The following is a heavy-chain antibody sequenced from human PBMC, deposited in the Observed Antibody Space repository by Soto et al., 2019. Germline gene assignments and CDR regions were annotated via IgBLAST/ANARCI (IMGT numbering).Heavy chain of an antibody. CDR3: ATVIAVTHTYYYCGMDV. J-gene: IGHJ6*02. V-gene: IGHV3-15*01. D-gene: IGHD6-19*01. Sequence: EVQLVESGGGLVKPGGSLRLSCAASGFTFSNAWMNWVRQPPGKGLEWIGSIKSKVDGGTTDYAAPVKVRFNISRDDSKNTLYLQMKSLKTADTAVYFCATVIAVTHTYYYCGMDVWGQGTTVTVSS. CDR2: IKSKVDGGTT. CDR1: GFTFSNAW.